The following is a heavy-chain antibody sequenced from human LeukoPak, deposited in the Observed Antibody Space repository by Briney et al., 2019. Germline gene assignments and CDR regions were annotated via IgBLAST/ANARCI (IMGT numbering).Heavy chain of an antibody. CDR3: ARDRYGDGFAHLDY. D-gene: IGHD5-24*01. V-gene: IGHV1-2*02. Sequence: ASVKVSCKTSGYTFTNYGINWVRQAPGQGLEWMGWITPSGGTNYPQKFQGRVAITWDTSITTAYMDLSRLTSDDTAVYYCARDRYGDGFAHLDYWGQGALVTVSS. J-gene: IGHJ4*02. CDR1: GYTFTNYG. CDR2: ITPSGGT.